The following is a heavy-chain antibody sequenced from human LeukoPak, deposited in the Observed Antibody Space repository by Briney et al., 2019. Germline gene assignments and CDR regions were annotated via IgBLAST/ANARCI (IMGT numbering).Heavy chain of an antibody. D-gene: IGHD2-2*01. CDR3: AREVVVPAAYYYYYYGMDV. CDR1: GGPISSGDYY. V-gene: IGHV4-30-4*01. Sequence: SETLSLTCTVSGGPISSGDYYWSWIRQPPGKGLEWIGYIYYSGSTYYNPSLKSRVTISVDTSKNQFSLKLSSVTAADTAVYYCAREVVVPAAYYYYYYGMDVWGQGTTVTVSS. CDR2: IYYSGST. J-gene: IGHJ6*02.